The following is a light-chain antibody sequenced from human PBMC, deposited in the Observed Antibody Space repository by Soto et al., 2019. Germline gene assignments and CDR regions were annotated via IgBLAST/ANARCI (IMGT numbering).Light chain of an antibody. V-gene: IGKV1-27*01. CDR2: GAS. J-gene: IGKJ1*01. CDR1: QGISNY. CDR3: QKYDSAPWT. Sequence: EIQMTQSPSSLSASVGDRVTITCRASQGISNYLAWYQQKPGKVPKLLIYGASTLQSGVPSRLSGSGSGTDFTLIINGLQPEDGATYYCQKYDSAPWTFGQWTKVEIK.